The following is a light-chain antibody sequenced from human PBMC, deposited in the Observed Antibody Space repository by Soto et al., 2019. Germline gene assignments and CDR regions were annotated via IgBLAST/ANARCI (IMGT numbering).Light chain of an antibody. J-gene: IGKJ4*01. Sequence: DIQMTQSPSTLSAFVGDSVTITCRASQSISSRLAWYQQKPGKDPKLLVYKASSLESGVPSRFSGSGSGTEVTLTISSLQPDDFATYYCQQDNSYPLTFGGGTKVEIK. V-gene: IGKV1-5*03. CDR2: KAS. CDR3: QQDNSYPLT. CDR1: QSISSR.